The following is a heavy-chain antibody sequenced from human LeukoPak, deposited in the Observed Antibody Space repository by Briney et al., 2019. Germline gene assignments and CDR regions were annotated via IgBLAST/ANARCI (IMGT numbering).Heavy chain of an antibody. Sequence: SETLSLTCTVSGDSISSGSYYWGWIRQPPGKGLEWIAIIYYSGKTYYNPSLKGRVSISVDTSNNQFSLKLSSVSAADTAVYYCARRALGKDWFDPWGQGTLVTVSS. V-gene: IGHV4-39*01. D-gene: IGHD1-26*01. CDR1: GDSISSGSYY. CDR3: ARRALGKDWFDP. CDR2: IYYSGKT. J-gene: IGHJ5*02.